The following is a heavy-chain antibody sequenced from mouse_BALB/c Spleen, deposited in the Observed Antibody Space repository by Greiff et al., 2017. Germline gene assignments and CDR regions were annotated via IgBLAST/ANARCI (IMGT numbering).Heavy chain of an antibody. CDR3: ARRNGNYDYAMDY. Sequence: EVQLVESGGGLVQPGGSRKLSCAASGFTFSSFGMHWVRQAPEKGLEWVAYISSGSSTIYYADTVKGRFTISRDNPKNTLFLQMTSLRSEDTAMYYCARRNGNYDYAMDYWGQGTSVTVSS. J-gene: IGHJ4*01. V-gene: IGHV5-17*02. CDR1: GFTFSSFG. CDR2: ISSGSSTI. D-gene: IGHD2-1*01.